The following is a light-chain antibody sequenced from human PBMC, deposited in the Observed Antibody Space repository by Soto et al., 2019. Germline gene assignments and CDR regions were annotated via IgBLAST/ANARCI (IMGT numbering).Light chain of an antibody. J-gene: IGLJ1*01. Sequence: QSALTQPPSASGTPGQRVTISCSGSSSNIGSNTVNWYQQLPGTAPKLLIYSNNQRPSGVPDRFSGSKSGTSASLAISGLQSEDEADYYCAAWDDSLKGGVFGTGTKLTVL. CDR3: AAWDDSLKGGV. CDR1: SSNIGSNT. CDR2: SNN. V-gene: IGLV1-44*01.